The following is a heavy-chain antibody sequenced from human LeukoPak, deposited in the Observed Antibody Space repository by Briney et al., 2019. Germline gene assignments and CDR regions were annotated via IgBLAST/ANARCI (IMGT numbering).Heavy chain of an antibody. Sequence: PGGSLRLSCAASGFIFSDYYMTWVRQAPGKGLEWISYITTNGASTYYANSVKGRFTISRDNAQNSLFLQMDSLRAADTAIYCCARVGLDNTGWHISWFDPWGQGTLVTVSS. D-gene: IGHD6-19*01. CDR3: ARVGLDNTGWHISWFDP. V-gene: IGHV3-11*01. CDR1: GFIFSDYY. CDR2: ITTNGAST. J-gene: IGHJ5*02.